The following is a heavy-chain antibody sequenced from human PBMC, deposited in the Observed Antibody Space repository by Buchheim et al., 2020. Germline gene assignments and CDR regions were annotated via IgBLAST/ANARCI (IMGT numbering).Heavy chain of an antibody. D-gene: IGHD3-10*01. V-gene: IGHV5-10-1*01. CDR1: GYSFTSYW. CDR3: ATQFHNYYGSGSYYNPGY. J-gene: IGHJ4*02. CDR2: IDPSDSYT. Sequence: EVQLVQSGAEVKKPGESLRISCKGSGYSFTSYWISWVRQMPGKGLEWMGRIDPSDSYTNYSPSFQGHVTISADKSISTAYPQWSSLKASDTAMYYCATQFHNYYGSGSYYNPGYWGQGTL.